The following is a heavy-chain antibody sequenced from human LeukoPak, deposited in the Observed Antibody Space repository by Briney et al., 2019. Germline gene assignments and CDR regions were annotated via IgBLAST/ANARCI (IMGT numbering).Heavy chain of an antibody. J-gene: IGHJ4*02. CDR1: GISVSENY. CDR3: ARDSGSASWAYS. V-gene: IGHV3-66*02. D-gene: IGHD2-15*01. Sequence: GGSLRLSCAASGISVSENYMSWVRQAPGKGLEWVCVVRRDGSIEYADSVKGRFTISRDIAENTLSLQMNSLRVEDTAVYYCARDSGSASWAYSWGQGTLVTVSS. CDR2: VRRDGSI.